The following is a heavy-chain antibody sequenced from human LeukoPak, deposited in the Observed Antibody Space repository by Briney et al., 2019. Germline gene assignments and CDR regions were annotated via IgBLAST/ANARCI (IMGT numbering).Heavy chain of an antibody. CDR3: AREYSSSSGKNAFDI. Sequence: PSETLSLTCTVSGDSISCYYWSWIRQPAGKGLEWIGRIFASGSTNYNPSLKSRVTMSVDTSKNQFSLKLTSVTAADTAVYYCAREYSSSSGKNAFDIWGQGTMVTVSS. J-gene: IGHJ3*02. CDR2: IFASGST. CDR1: GDSISCYY. V-gene: IGHV4-4*07. D-gene: IGHD6-6*01.